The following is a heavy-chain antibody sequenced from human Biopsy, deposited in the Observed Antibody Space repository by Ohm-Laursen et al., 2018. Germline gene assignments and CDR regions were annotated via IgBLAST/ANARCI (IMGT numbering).Heavy chain of an antibody. V-gene: IGHV4-61*01. CDR3: ARESALAGDFDS. D-gene: IGHD6-19*01. Sequence: TLSLTCNVSGASVTSGSYYWNWIRQPPGKGLEWLGYISNIGSTNYNPSLKSRVTISVDTSKNHFSLKLTSVTAADTAVYYCARESALAGDFDSWGQGTLVTVSS. CDR1: GASVTSGSYY. CDR2: ISNIGST. J-gene: IGHJ4*02.